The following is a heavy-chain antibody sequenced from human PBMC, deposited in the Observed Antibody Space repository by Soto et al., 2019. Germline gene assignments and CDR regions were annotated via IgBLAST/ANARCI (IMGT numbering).Heavy chain of an antibody. V-gene: IGHV4-61*02. CDR2: IYTSGST. CDR1: GGSISSGGYY. D-gene: IGHD2-2*01. Sequence: SETLSLTCTVSGGSISSGGYYWSWIRQHPGKGLEWIGRIYTSGSTNYNPSLKSRVTTSVDTSKNQFSLKLSSVTAADTAVYYCARGFGGYCSSTSCYRGYGMDVWGQGTTVTVSS. J-gene: IGHJ6*02. CDR3: ARGFGGYCSSTSCYRGYGMDV.